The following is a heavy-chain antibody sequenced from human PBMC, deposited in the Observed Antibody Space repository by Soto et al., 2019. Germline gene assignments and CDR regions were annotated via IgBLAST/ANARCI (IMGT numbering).Heavy chain of an antibody. J-gene: IGHJ4*02. Sequence: QVQLVQSGAEVKKPGSSVKVSCKASGGTFSSYAISWVRQAPGQGLEWMGGIIPIFGTANYAQKFQGRVTINEDKSTSTAYMELSSLRSEDTAVYYCARILGDYDILTGYYLDYWGQGTLVTVSS. CDR3: ARILGDYDILTGYYLDY. CDR2: IIPIFGTA. CDR1: GGTFSSYA. D-gene: IGHD3-9*01. V-gene: IGHV1-69*06.